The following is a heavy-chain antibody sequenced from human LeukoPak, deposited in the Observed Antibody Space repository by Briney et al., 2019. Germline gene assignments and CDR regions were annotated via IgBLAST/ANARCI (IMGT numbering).Heavy chain of an antibody. CDR2: ISSSDSTI. V-gene: IGHV3-48*03. CDR1: GFTFSSYE. J-gene: IGHJ4*02. Sequence: PGGSLRLSCTASGFTFSSYEMNWVRQAPGKGLEWVSYISSSDSTIYHADSVKGRFTISRDNAKNSLYLQMNSLRAEDTAVYYCARADSSDWIFDYWGQGTLVTVSS. CDR3: ARADSSDWIFDY. D-gene: IGHD6-19*01.